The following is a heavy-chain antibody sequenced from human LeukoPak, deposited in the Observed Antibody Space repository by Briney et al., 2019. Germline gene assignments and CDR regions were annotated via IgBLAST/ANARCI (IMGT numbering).Heavy chain of an antibody. CDR2: INPNSGGT. D-gene: IGHD3-22*01. CDR3: AREVDYYDSSDYFPLGY. CDR1: GYTFTGYY. Sequence: ASVKVSCKASGYTFTGYYMHWVRQAPGQGLEWMGWINPNSGGTNYAQKFQGRVTMTRDTSITTAYMELSRLKSDDTAVYYCAREVDYYDSSDYFPLGYWGRGTLVTVSS. V-gene: IGHV1-2*02. J-gene: IGHJ4*02.